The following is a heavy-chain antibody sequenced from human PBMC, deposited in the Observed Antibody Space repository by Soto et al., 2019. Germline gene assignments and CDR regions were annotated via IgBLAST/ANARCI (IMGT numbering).Heavy chain of an antibody. J-gene: IGHJ6*02. Sequence: QVQLQESGPGLVKPSGTLSLTCAVSGGSISSSNWWSWVRQPPGKGLEWIGEIYHSGSTNYNPSLTSRVTISVDKSNTQFSLTLSSVTAADTAMYYCARVSGSYYYGMDVWGQGTTVTVSS. D-gene: IGHD3-10*01. CDR3: ARVSGSYYYGMDV. CDR1: GGSISSSNW. CDR2: IYHSGST. V-gene: IGHV4-4*02.